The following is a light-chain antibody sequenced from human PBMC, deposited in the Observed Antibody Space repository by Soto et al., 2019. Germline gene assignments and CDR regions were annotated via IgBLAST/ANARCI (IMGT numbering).Light chain of an antibody. CDR2: GAS. CDR3: QQYNNWPPT. V-gene: IGKV3-15*01. CDR1: QSVRSN. J-gene: IGKJ1*01. Sequence: ETVMAQSPATLSVSPGGRATLACRASQSVRSNLAWYQQKPGQAPRLLIYGASTRATGIPARFSGSGSGTEFTLSIGSLQSEDFAVYYCQQYNNWPPTFGQGTKVDIK.